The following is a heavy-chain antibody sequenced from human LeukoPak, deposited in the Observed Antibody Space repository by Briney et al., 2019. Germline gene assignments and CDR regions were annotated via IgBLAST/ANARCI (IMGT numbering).Heavy chain of an antibody. V-gene: IGHV3-30*04. CDR3: ARADY. J-gene: IGHJ4*02. CDR2: ISYDGSNK. Sequence: AGSLRLSCAASGFTFSSYAMHWVRQAPGKGLEWVAVISYDGSNKYYADSVKGRFTISRDNSKNTLYLQMNSLRAEDTAVYYCARADYWGQGTLVTVSS. CDR1: GFTFSSYA.